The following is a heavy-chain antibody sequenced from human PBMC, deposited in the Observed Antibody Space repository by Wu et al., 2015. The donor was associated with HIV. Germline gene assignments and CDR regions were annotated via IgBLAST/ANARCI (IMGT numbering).Heavy chain of an antibody. CDR1: GGTFNNFA. V-gene: IGHV1-69*12. D-gene: IGHD3/OR15-3a*01. CDR3: ARDVPLLGQT. CDR2: IIPMFGTP. Sequence: QVQLVQSGAEMRKPGSSVKVSCKASGGTFNNFAFSWVRQAPGQGLEWMGGIIPMFGTPNYAQTFEGRLIITAEESTTTVYMELRRLRSGDTAFYFCARDVPLLGQTWGQGTPVTVSS. J-gene: IGHJ4*02.